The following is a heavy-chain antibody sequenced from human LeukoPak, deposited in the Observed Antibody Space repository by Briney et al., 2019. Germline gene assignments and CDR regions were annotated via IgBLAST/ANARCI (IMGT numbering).Heavy chain of an antibody. CDR3: ARDLEKGGSGSYPLDY. J-gene: IGHJ4*02. CDR2: IYYSGST. D-gene: IGHD3-10*01. V-gene: IGHV4-30-4*01. CDR1: GGSISSGDYY. Sequence: PAETLSLTCTVSGGSISSGDYYWSWIRQPPGKGLEWIGYIYYSGSTYYNPSLKSRVTISVDTSKNQFSLKLSSVTAADTAVYYCARDLEKGGSGSYPLDYWGQGTLVTVSS.